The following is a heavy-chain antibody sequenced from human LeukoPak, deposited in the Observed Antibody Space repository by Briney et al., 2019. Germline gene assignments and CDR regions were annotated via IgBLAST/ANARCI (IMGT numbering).Heavy chain of an antibody. V-gene: IGHV4-39*01. CDR2: IYYSGST. CDR3: ARQGVDRYYYDSSGSNKGFDY. J-gene: IGHJ4*02. Sequence: SETLSLTCTVSGGSNSSSSYYWGWIRQPPGKGLEWIGSIYYSGSTYYNPSLKSRVTISVDTSKNQFSLKLSSVTAADTAVYYCARQGVDRYYYDSSGSNKGFDYWGQGTLVTVSS. CDR1: GGSNSSSSYY. D-gene: IGHD3-22*01.